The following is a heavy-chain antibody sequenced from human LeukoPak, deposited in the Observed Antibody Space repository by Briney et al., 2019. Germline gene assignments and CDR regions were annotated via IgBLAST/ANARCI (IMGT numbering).Heavy chain of an antibody. CDR1: SGFA. CDR3: AKSNGYRVYNWFDP. D-gene: IGHD1-1*01. V-gene: IGHV3-23*01. CDR2: INGRGDDT. J-gene: IGHJ5*02. Sequence: GGSLRLSCAAFSGFAMSWVRQAPGKGLEWVSAINGRGDDTYYPDSVKGRFTISRDNSNSTLYLQMNSLRAEDTAVYYCAKSNGYRVYNWFDPWGQGTLVTVSS.